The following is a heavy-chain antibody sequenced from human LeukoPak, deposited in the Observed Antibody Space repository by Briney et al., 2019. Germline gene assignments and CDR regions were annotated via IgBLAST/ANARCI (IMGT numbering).Heavy chain of an antibody. CDR1: GFTFSSYAM. D-gene: IGHD3-16*01. Sequence: GSLRLSCAASGFTFSSYAMTWVRQPPGKGLEWIGEIYHSGSTNYNPSLKSRVTISVDKSKNQFSLKLSSVTAADTAVYYCARSTFGGVLDYWGQGTLVTVSS. V-gene: IGHV4-4*02. J-gene: IGHJ4*02. CDR2: IYHSGST. CDR3: ARSTFGGVLDY.